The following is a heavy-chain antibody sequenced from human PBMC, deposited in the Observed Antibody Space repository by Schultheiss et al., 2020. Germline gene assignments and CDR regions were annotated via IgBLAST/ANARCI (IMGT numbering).Heavy chain of an antibody. V-gene: IGHV4-61*01. CDR3: ARERRYYDSSGYSLYYGMDV. Sequence: SQPLSLTCTVSGGSVSSGSYYWSWIRQPPGKGLEWIGYIYYSGSTNYNPSLKSRVTISVDTSKNQFSLQLNSVTPEDTAVYYCARERRYYDSSGYSLYYGMDVWGQGTTVTGSS. J-gene: IGHJ6*02. CDR2: IYYSGST. CDR1: GGSVSSGSYY. D-gene: IGHD3-22*01.